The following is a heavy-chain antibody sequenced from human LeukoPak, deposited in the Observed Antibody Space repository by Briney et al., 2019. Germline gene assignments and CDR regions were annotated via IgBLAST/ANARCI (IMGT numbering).Heavy chain of an antibody. CDR3: ARASGVYFDY. Sequence: ASVKVSFKASAYTFTSYYMHWVRQAPAQGLEWMGIINPSGGSTSYAQKFQGRVTMTRDTSTSTVYMELSSRRSEDTAVYYCARASGVYFDYWGQGTLVTVSS. CDR1: AYTFTSYY. D-gene: IGHD3-10*01. J-gene: IGHJ4*02. CDR2: INPSGGST. V-gene: IGHV1-46*01.